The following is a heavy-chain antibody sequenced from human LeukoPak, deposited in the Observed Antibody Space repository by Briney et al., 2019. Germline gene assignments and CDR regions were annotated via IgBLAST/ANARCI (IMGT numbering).Heavy chain of an antibody. CDR2: INHSGST. V-gene: IGHV4-34*01. D-gene: IGHD6-19*01. Sequence: SETLSLTCAVYGGSFSGYYWSWIRQPPGKGLEWIGEINHSGSTNYNPSLKSRVTISVDTSKNQFSLKLSSVTAADTAVYYCARGGWSLDYWGQGTLVTVSS. CDR3: ARGGWSLDY. CDR1: GGSFSGYY. J-gene: IGHJ4*02.